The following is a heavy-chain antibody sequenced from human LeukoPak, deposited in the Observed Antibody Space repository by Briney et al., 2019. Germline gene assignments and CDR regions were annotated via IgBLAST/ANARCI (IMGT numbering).Heavy chain of an antibody. CDR2: INHSGST. J-gene: IGHJ3*02. V-gene: IGHV4-39*07. Sequence: SETLSLTCTVSGGSISSSSYYWSWIRQPPGKGLEWIGEINHSGSTNYNPSLKSRVTISVDTSKNQFSLKLSSVTAADTAVYYCARDDAFDIWGQGTMVTVSS. CDR1: GGSISSSSYY. CDR3: ARDDAFDI.